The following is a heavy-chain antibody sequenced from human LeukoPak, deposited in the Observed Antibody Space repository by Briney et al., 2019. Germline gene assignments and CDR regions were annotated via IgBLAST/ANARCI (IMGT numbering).Heavy chain of an antibody. CDR1: GGSISSYY. CDR2: IYYSGST. Sequence: PSETLSLTCTVSGGSISSYYWSWIRQPPGKGLEWIGYIYYSGSTNYNPSLKSRVTISVDTSKNQFSLKLSSVTAADTAVHYCARARYFDLWGRGTLVTVSS. J-gene: IGHJ2*01. CDR3: ARARYFDL. V-gene: IGHV4-59*01.